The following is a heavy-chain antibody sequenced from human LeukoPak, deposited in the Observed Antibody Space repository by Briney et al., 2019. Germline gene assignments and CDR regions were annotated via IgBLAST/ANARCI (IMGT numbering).Heavy chain of an antibody. CDR1: GFTFSDYY. CDR2: ISSSSSTI. Sequence: GGSLRLSCAASGFTFSDYYMSWIRQAPGKGLEWVSYISSSSSTIYYADSVKGRFTISRDNAKNSLYLQMNSLRAEDTAVYYCAKHWSYCSTTSCFFNYYYYYMDVWGKGTTVTVSS. CDR3: AKHWSYCSTTSCFFNYYYYYMDV. V-gene: IGHV3-11*01. J-gene: IGHJ6*03. D-gene: IGHD2-2*01.